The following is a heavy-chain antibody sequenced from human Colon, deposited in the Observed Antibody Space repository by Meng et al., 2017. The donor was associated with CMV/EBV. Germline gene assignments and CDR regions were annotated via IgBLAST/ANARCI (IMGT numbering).Heavy chain of an antibody. CDR1: VDSFKKYY. D-gene: IGHD2-21*01. Sequence: SETLSLTCAVYVDSFKKYYWTWIRQPPGKGLEWIGEINHSGNTNYNPSLKSRFTILVDPSKNQFSLEVTSVTAADTAMYYCARGSHCDGSDCHSANFDFWGQGTLVTVSS. J-gene: IGHJ4*02. V-gene: IGHV4-34*01. CDR3: ARGSHCDGSDCHSANFDF. CDR2: INHSGNT.